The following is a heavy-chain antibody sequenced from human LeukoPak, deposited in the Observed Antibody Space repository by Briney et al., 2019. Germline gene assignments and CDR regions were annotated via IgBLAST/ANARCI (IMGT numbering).Heavy chain of an antibody. V-gene: IGHV4-39*07. CDR2: IYYTGTT. Sequence: SETLSLTCTVSGGSISSSLYHWGWIRQSPGKNLEWLGSIYYTGTTHYNPSLKSRVTISVDTSKNQFSLKLSSVTAADTAVYYCARAADTAMGPFDYWGQGTLVTVSS. CDR3: ARAADTAMGPFDY. D-gene: IGHD5-18*01. CDR1: GGSISSSLYH. J-gene: IGHJ4*02.